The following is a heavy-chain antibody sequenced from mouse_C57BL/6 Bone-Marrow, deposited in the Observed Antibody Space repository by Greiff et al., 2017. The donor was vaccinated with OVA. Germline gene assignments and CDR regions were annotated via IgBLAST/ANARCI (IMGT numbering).Heavy chain of an antibody. CDR1: GFTFSDYY. Sequence: EVKLVESEGGLVQPGSSMKLSCTASGFTFSDYYMAWVRQVPEKGLEWVASISNDGSSNYYLASLKGSFIISGDNAKNHLYLEMRSLKSEDTATYYCARGGWDCYFDVWGTGTTVTVSS. CDR3: ARGGWDCYFDV. CDR2: ISNDGSSN. J-gene: IGHJ1*03. D-gene: IGHD3-3*01. V-gene: IGHV5-16*01.